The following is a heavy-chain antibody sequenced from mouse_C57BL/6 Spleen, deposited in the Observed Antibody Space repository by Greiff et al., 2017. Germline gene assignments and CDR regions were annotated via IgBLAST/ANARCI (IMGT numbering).Heavy chain of an antibody. CDR3: ARSSITTVSPPFAY. J-gene: IGHJ3*01. CDR1: GYTFTSYT. CDR2: INPSSGYT. D-gene: IGHD1-1*01. Sequence: VQLQQSGAELARPGASVKMSCKASGYTFTSYTMHWVKQRPGQGLEWIGYINPSSGYTKYNQKFKDKATLPADKSSSTAYMQLSSLTSEDSAVYYCARSSITTVSPPFAYWGQGTLVTVSA. V-gene: IGHV1-4*01.